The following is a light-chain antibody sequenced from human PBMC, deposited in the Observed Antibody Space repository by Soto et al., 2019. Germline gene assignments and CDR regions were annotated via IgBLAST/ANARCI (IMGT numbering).Light chain of an antibody. CDR2: EGT. J-gene: IGLJ1*01. V-gene: IGLV2-23*03. Sequence: QSALAQPASVSGSPGQSLTISCTGTTSDVGSYHLVSWYQQHPGKAPKLMIYEGTKRPSGVSNRFSGSKSGITASLTISGLQPEDEADYYCCSFAGTGTFGGYVFGTGTKLTVL. CDR1: TSDVGSYHL. CDR3: CSFAGTGTFGGYV.